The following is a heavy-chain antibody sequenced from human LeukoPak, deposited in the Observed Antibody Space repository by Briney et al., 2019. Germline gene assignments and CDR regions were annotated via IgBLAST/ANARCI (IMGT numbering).Heavy chain of an antibody. CDR3: ARYYYYRDV. CDR1: GFTFSSYG. J-gene: IGHJ6*03. CDR2: ISGSGGST. V-gene: IGHV3-23*01. Sequence: GGSLRLSCAASGFTFSSYGMSWVRQAPGGGLGWVSAISGSGGSTYYADSVEGRFTISRDNSKNTLYLQMNSLRAEDTAVYYCARYYYYRDVWAKGTTVTIPS.